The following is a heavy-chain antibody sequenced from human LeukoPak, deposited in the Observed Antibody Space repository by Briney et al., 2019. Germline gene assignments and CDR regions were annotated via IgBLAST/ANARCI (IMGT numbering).Heavy chain of an antibody. CDR2: IYYSGST. CDR3: ARAGSGYSSSYDAFDI. J-gene: IGHJ3*02. Sequence: SETLSLTCNVSGDPIGSFYWSWIRQPPGKGLEWIGYIYYSGSTNYNPSLKSRVTISVDTPKNQFSLKLSSVTAADTAVYYCARAGSGYSSSYDAFDIWGQGTMVTVSS. V-gene: IGHV4-59*01. CDR1: GDPIGSFY. D-gene: IGHD6-13*01.